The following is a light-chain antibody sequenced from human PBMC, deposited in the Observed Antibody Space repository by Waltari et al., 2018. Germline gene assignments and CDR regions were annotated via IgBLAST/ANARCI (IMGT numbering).Light chain of an antibody. V-gene: IGLV3-10*01. CDR3: YSKHNGGVRGV. J-gene: IGLJ3*02. CDR2: EHN. Sequence: SYELTQPPSVSVPPGQSARITCSGYALPMRYVFWYQQKSGKAPVLVIHEHNKRPSGIPVRFSGSTSGTLATLTISVAQVEGGVEYYCYSKHNGGVRGVFGGGTKLTVL. CDR1: ALPMRY.